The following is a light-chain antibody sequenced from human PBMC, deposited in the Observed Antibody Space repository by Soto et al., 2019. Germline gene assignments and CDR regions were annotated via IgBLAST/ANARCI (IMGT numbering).Light chain of an antibody. CDR2: DVT. Sequence: QSVLTQPRSVSGSPGQSVTISCTGTSSDVGGYNYVSWYQQHPGKAPQLMIYDVTKRPSGVPDRFSGSRSGNTASLTISGLQDEDEADYYCCSYAGSSTLVFGGGTKLTVL. J-gene: IGLJ3*02. CDR1: SSDVGGYNY. V-gene: IGLV2-11*01. CDR3: CSYAGSSTLV.